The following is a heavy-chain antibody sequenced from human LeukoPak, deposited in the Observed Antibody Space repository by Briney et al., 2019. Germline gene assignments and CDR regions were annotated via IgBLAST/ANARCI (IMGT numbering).Heavy chain of an antibody. J-gene: IGHJ4*02. CDR1: GFTFSSYW. CDR3: ARDGTDGSYRTSFDY. V-gene: IGHV3-74*01. D-gene: IGHD1-26*01. CDR2: IYSDGSST. Sequence: PGGSLRLSCAASGFTFSSYWMHWVRQAPGKGLVWVSRIYSDGSSTNYADSVKGRFTISRDNAKNTLYLQMNSLRAEDTAVYYCARDGTDGSYRTSFDYWGQGTLVTVSS.